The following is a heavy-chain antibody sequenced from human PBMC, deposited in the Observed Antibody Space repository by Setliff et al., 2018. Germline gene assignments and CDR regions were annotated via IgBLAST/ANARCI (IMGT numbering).Heavy chain of an antibody. CDR3: ARGGMAAANRKGVFEY. D-gene: IGHD6-13*01. Sequence: GGSVKVSCKASGYSLTRYYMHWVRQAPGQGLEWMGIINPGGGNASYAEKFQGRVTMTRDTSTSTFYMEVNILRSDDTAVYYCARGGMAAANRKGVFEYWGQGTLVTVSS. V-gene: IGHV1-46*01. CDR2: INPGGGNA. CDR1: GYSLTRYY. J-gene: IGHJ4*02.